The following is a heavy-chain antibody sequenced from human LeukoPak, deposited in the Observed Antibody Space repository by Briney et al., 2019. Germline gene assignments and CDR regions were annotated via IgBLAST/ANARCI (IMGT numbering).Heavy chain of an antibody. J-gene: IGHJ4*02. V-gene: IGHV3-30*18. CDR2: ISYDGSNK. D-gene: IGHD6-19*01. CDR1: GFTFGSYG. Sequence: GRSLRLSCAASGFTFGSYGMHWVRQAPGKGLEWVAVISYDGSNKYYAGSVKGRFTISRDNSKNTLYLQMNSLRAEDTAVYYCAKDSSGWTTLGYFDYWGQGTLVTVSS. CDR3: AKDSSGWTTLGYFDY.